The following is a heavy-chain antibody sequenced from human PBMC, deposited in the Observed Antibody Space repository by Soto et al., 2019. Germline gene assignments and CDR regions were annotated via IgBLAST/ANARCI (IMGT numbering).Heavy chain of an antibody. V-gene: IGHV3-30-3*01. CDR2: ISYDGSSK. D-gene: IGHD3-10*01. J-gene: IGHJ4*02. Sequence: QVQLVESGGGVVQPGRSLRLSCAASGFTFSNYAIHWVRQAPGKGLEWVAVISYDGSSKNYADSVKGRFTISRDNSKNPFCVKMNGRGGEDWVVFYWQRGKYRGNVSPQGGQGTL. CDR1: GFTFSNYA. CDR3: QRGKYRGNVSPQ.